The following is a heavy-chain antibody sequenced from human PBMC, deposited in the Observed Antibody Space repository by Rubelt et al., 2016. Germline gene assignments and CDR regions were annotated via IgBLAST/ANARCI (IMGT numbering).Heavy chain of an antibody. Sequence: QVQLQQWGAGLLKPSETLSLTCAVYGGSFSGYYWSWIRQPPGKGLEWIGEINHSGSTIYNPSLTSRVTISGDTSKNQFYLKLSSMTAADTAVYYCARVVRSRLGMGFDYWGQGTLVTVAS. V-gene: IGHV4-34*01. CDR2: INHSGST. J-gene: IGHJ4*02. CDR1: GGSFSGYY. CDR3: ARVVRSRLGMGFDY. D-gene: IGHD7-27*01.